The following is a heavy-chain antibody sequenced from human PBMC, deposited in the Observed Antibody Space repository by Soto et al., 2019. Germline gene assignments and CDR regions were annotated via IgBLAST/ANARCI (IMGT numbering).Heavy chain of an antibody. CDR1: RFTFSRYG. J-gene: IGHJ6*02. Sequence: PGGSLRLSCAESRFTFSRYGMYWVRQAPGKGLEWLAVIWYDGINKYYADSVKGRFTISRDNSKNMLYLQMNSPRADDTAVYYCARGRGVPAARGHGMDVWGQGTTVIVSS. CDR2: IWYDGINK. V-gene: IGHV3-33*07. CDR3: ARGRGVPAARGHGMDV. D-gene: IGHD2-2*01.